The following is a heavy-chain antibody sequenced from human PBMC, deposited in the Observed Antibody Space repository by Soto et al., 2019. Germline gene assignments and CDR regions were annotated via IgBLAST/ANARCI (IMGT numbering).Heavy chain of an antibody. V-gene: IGHV1-69*02. D-gene: IGHD3-10*01. J-gene: IGHJ4*02. CDR2: TIPILPMS. Sequence: QVQLVQSGPEVKMPGSSVKVSCKASGDTFNSYTINWVRQAPGQGLQWMGRTIPILPMSNYALKFQGRAPITADKSTTTAYMELSRLTSDDTAVYYSPATSFSGSRAFDYWGQGTLVTVSS. CDR3: PATSFSGSRAFDY. CDR1: GDTFNSYT.